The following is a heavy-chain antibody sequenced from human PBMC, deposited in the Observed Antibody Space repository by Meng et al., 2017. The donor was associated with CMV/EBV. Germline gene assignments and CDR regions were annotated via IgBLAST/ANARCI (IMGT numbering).Heavy chain of an antibody. D-gene: IGHD3-22*01. CDR2: IYSTGGT. J-gene: IGHJ4*02. CDR3: ARERGDDSGYNFDS. CDR1: GGFFSGFF. Sequence: VQRQESGPGLVQPSETLSLTCSVSGGFFSGFFWTWIRQPAGKGLEWIGRIYSTGGTNYNPSFESRVTISLDGSNNQFSLKLNSVTAADTAIYYCARERGDDSGYNFDSWGQGTLVTVSS. V-gene: IGHV4-4*07.